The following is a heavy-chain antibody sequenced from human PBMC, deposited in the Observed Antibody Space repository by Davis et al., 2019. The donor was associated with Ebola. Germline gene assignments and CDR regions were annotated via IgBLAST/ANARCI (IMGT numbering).Heavy chain of an antibody. CDR2: ISSSSSTI. Sequence: GESLKISCAASGFTFSSYSMNWVRQAPGKGLEWVSSISSSSSTIYYADSVKGRFTISRDNAKNSLYLQMNSLRDEDTAVYYCATLVVVAATPRLAPGTIDYWGQGTLVTVSS. CDR3: ATLVVVAATPRLAPGTIDY. V-gene: IGHV3-48*02. CDR1: GFTFSSYS. J-gene: IGHJ4*02. D-gene: IGHD2-15*01.